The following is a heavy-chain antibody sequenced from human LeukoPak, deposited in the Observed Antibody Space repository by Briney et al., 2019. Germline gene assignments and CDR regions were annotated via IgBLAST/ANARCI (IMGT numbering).Heavy chain of an antibody. J-gene: IGHJ4*02. D-gene: IGHD3-10*01. CDR3: ARIRSGSYYDA. Sequence: PQTLSLTCAVYGGSFSGYYWSWIRPPPGKGLEWIGEINHMGSTNYNPSLKSPVTISVDTSKNQFSLKLSSVTAADTAVYCCARIRSGSYYDAWGQGTLVTVTS. CDR1: GGSFSGYY. CDR2: INHMGST. V-gene: IGHV4-34*01.